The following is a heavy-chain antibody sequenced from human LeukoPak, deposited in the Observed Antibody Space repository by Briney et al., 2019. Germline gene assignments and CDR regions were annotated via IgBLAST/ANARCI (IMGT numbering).Heavy chain of an antibody. CDR1: GFTFSHYG. Sequence: GGSLRLSCEASGFTFSHYGMHWVRQAPGKGLEWVAVIWSDATNQFYADSVKGRFTISRDNFKNTVSLQMNSLRAEDTAVYYCAEDAQRGFDYSNSLQHWGQGSLVTVSS. CDR2: IWSDATNQ. J-gene: IGHJ4*02. CDR3: AEDAQRGFDYSNSLQH. V-gene: IGHV3-33*06. D-gene: IGHD4-11*01.